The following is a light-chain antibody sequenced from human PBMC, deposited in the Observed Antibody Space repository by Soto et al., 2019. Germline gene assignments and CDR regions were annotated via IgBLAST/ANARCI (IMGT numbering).Light chain of an antibody. CDR2: DVS. Sequence: DIQMTQSPSSLSASVGDRATITCQASQDISNYLNWYHQKPGKAPKLLIYDVSNLEAGVPSRFSGRGSGTDFTFTISRLQHEDIRTYYCQQYYDLPLTFGQGTRLGIK. V-gene: IGKV1-33*01. CDR3: QQYYDLPLT. J-gene: IGKJ5*01. CDR1: QDISNY.